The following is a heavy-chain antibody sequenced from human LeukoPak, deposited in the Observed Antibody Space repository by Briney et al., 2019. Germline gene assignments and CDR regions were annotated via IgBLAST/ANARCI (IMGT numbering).Heavy chain of an antibody. CDR2: ITNSGDNT. J-gene: IGHJ4*02. Sequence: GGSLRLSCAASGFTFSSYAMSWVRQAPGKGLEWVSAITNSGDNTYYADSVKGRFTISRDNSKNTLYLQINSLRAEDTAIYYCAKAPMEDSWYIHFDYWGQGTLVTVSS. CDR3: AKAPMEDSWYIHFDY. V-gene: IGHV3-23*01. CDR1: GFTFSSYA. D-gene: IGHD6-13*01.